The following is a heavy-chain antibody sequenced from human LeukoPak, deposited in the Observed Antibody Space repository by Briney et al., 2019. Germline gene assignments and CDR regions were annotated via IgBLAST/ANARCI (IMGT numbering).Heavy chain of an antibody. CDR2: ISAYNADT. Sequence: ASVKVSCKASGYTFTSYGISWVRQAPGQGLEWMGWISAYNADTNYAPKLQGRVTVTTDTSTSTAYMELRSLRSDDTAVYYCARDLRGTVAYFDYWAREPWSPSPQ. D-gene: IGHD4-23*01. V-gene: IGHV1-18*01. J-gene: IGHJ4*02. CDR3: ARDLRGTVAYFDY. CDR1: GYTFTSYG.